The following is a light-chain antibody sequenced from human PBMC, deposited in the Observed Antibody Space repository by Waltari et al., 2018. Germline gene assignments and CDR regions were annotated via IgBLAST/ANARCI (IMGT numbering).Light chain of an antibody. CDR1: IIGSIS. CDR2: DDS. Sequence: SYVLTQPPSVSVAPGQTARITCGGNIIGSISVHWYQQKPGQAPVMVVYDDSDRPPWIPVRFSGSKSGNTATLIINRVEVGDEADYYCQVWIVSTEHPLFGGGTKLTVL. J-gene: IGLJ2*01. V-gene: IGLV3-21*02. CDR3: QVWIVSTEHPL.